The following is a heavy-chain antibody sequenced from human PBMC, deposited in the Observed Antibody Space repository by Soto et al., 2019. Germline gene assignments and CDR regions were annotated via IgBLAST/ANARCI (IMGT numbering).Heavy chain of an antibody. J-gene: IGHJ6*02. Sequence: QLQLQESGPGLVKPSETLSLTCTVSGGSISSSSYYWGWIRQPPGKGLEWIGSIYYSGSTYYNPSLKSRVTISVDTSKNQFSLKLSSVTAADTAVYYCARQDLGNNYYSGMDVWGQGTTVTVSS. CDR1: GGSISSSSYY. CDR2: IYYSGST. D-gene: IGHD7-27*01. V-gene: IGHV4-39*01. CDR3: ARQDLGNNYYSGMDV.